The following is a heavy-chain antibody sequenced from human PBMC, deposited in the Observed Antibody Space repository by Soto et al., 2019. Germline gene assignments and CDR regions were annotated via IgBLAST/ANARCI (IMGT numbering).Heavy chain of an antibody. D-gene: IGHD3-10*01. V-gene: IGHV3-33*01. J-gene: IGHJ4*02. CDR3: ASDDAGVLWFGELNAA. Sequence: QVQLVESGGGVVQPGRSLRLSCAASGFTFSSYGMHWVRQAPGKGLEWVAVIWYDGSNKYYADSVKGRFTIPRANSKNTLYLQMNSLRAQDTAVYYCASDDAGVLWFGELNAAGGQGTLVTVSS. CDR1: GFTFSSYG. CDR2: IWYDGSNK.